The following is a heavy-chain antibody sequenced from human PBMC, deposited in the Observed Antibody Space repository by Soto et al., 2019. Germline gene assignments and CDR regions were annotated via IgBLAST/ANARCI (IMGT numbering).Heavy chain of an antibody. D-gene: IGHD3-3*01. CDR1: GGSISSYY. J-gene: IGHJ6*02. CDR2: IYYSGST. V-gene: IGHV4-59*01. Sequence: KPSETLSLTCTVSGGSISSYYWSWIRQPPGKGLEWIGYIYYSGSTNYNPSLKSRATISVDTSKNQFSLKLSSVTAADTAVYYCARGDTIFGVTPGGMDVWGQGTTVTVSS. CDR3: ARGDTIFGVTPGGMDV.